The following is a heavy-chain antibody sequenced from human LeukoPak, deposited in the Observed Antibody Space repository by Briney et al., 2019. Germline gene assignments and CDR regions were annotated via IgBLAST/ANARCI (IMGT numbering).Heavy chain of an antibody. J-gene: IGHJ2*01. V-gene: IGHV3-20*01. CDR3: ARRRSTSHYDSSAYGYYYFDL. Sequence: RGSLRLSCARSGFTFDVSGMSWVRPAPGEGLEWVSGVNWSGDSTTYADSVKGRFTISRDNAKNSLYLQMNSLRAEDTALYHCARRRSTSHYDSSAYGYYYFDLWGRGTLVTVSS. D-gene: IGHD3-22*01. CDR2: VNWSGDST. CDR1: GFTFDVSG.